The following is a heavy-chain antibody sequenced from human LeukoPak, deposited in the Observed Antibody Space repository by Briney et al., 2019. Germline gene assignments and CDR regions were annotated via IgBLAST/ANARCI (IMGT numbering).Heavy chain of an antibody. D-gene: IGHD6-13*01. V-gene: IGHV3-30*04. J-gene: IGHJ6*02. CDR3: ARDLIAAAGTGYYYYYGMDV. Sequence: GGSLRLSCAASGFTFSSYAMHWVRQAPGKGLEWVAVISYDGSNKYYADSVKGRFTTSRDNSKNTLYLQMNSLRAEDTAVYYCARDLIAAAGTGYYYYYGMDVWGQGTTVTVSS. CDR1: GFTFSSYA. CDR2: ISYDGSNK.